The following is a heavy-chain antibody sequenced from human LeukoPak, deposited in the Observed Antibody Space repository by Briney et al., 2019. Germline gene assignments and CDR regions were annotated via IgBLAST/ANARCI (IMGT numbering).Heavy chain of an antibody. CDR3: ARGSTMIVVVITGAFDI. Sequence: GRSLRLSCAASGFTFSSYAMHWVRQAPGKGLEWVAVISYDGSNKYYADSVKGRFTISRDNFKNTLYLQMNSLRAEDTAVYYCARGSTMIVVVITGAFDIWGQGTMVTVSS. CDR1: GFTFSSYA. CDR2: ISYDGSNK. J-gene: IGHJ3*02. D-gene: IGHD3-22*01. V-gene: IGHV3-30*04.